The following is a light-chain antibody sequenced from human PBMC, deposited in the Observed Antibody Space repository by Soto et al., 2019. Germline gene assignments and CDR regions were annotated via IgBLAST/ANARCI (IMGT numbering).Light chain of an antibody. J-gene: IGLJ2*01. CDR2: EGS. Sequence: QSALAQPASVSGSPGQSITISCTGTSSDVGSFGLVSRYQQHPGKAPKLMIYEGSERPSGVSSRFSVSRSANTASLAISGLQAEDEADYYCCSYTGGSTFVLFGGGTKLTVL. CDR3: CSYTGGSTFVL. V-gene: IGLV2-23*01. CDR1: SSDVGSFGL.